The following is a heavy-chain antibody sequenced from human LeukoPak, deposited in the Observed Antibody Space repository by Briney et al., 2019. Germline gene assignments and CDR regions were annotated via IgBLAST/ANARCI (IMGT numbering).Heavy chain of an antibody. V-gene: IGHV3-7*01. CDR2: IKQDGSDK. CDR1: GFTFSSYW. CDR3: ARDLGGVAPLDY. J-gene: IGHJ4*02. Sequence: GGSLRLSCAASGFTFSSYWMSWVRQAPGKGLEWVANIKQDGSDKYYVDSVKGRFTISRDTAKNSLFLQMNSLRDDDTAVYYCARDLGGVAPLDYWGQGTLVTVSS. D-gene: IGHD3-16*01.